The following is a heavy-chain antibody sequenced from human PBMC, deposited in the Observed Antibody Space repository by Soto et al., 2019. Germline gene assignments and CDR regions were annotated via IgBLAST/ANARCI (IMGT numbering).Heavy chain of an antibody. J-gene: IGHJ6*02. V-gene: IGHV3-9*01. CDR3: AKASGSSSYYYYYGMDV. CDR1: GFTFDDYA. Sequence: EVQLVESGGGLVQPGRSLRLSCAASGFTFDDYAMHWVRQAPGKGLEWVSGISWNSGSIGYADSVKGRFTISRDNAKNSLYLQMNSLRAEDTALYYCAKASGSSSYYYYYGMDVWGQGTTVTVSS. D-gene: IGHD6-13*01. CDR2: ISWNSGSI.